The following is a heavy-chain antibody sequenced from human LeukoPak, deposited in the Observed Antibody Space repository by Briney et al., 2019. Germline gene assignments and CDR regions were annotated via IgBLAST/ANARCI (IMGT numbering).Heavy chain of an antibody. J-gene: IGHJ4*02. V-gene: IGHV1-2*02. CDR1: GYTFTGYY. CDR3: ARARLVAGRQLVRAGSYYFDY. D-gene: IGHD6-6*01. Sequence: GASVKVSCKASGYTFTGYYMHWVRQAPGQGLEWMGWINPNSGGTNYAQKFQGRVTMTRDTSISTAYMELSRLRSDDTAVYYCARARLVAGRQLVRAGSYYFDYWGQGTLVTVSS. CDR2: INPNSGGT.